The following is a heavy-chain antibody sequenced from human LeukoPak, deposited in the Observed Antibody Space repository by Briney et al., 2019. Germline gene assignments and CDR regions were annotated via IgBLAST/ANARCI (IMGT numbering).Heavy chain of an antibody. Sequence: GASVKVSCKASGYTFTGYYMHWVRQAPGQGLEWMGGIIPIFGTANYAQKFQGRVTITADESTSTAYMELSSLRSEDTAVYYCAKATSYSGSHDLGFDYWGQGTLVTVSS. J-gene: IGHJ4*02. D-gene: IGHD1-26*01. CDR3: AKATSYSGSHDLGFDY. CDR2: IIPIFGTA. V-gene: IGHV1-69*13. CDR1: GYTFTGYY.